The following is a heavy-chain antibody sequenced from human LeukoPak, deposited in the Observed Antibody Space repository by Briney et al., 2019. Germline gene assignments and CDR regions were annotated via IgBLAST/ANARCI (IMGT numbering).Heavy chain of an antibody. Sequence: ASVKVSCKASGYTFTSYYMHWVRQAPGQGLEWMGLINPSGGTTRYAQRFQGRVTMTRDLSTSTDYMELSSLRSDDTAVYFCARDNSVGDYAWWFDPWGQGTLVTVSS. CDR1: GYTFTSYY. CDR3: ARDNSVGDYAWWFDP. D-gene: IGHD1-26*01. V-gene: IGHV1-46*01. J-gene: IGHJ5*02. CDR2: INPSGGTT.